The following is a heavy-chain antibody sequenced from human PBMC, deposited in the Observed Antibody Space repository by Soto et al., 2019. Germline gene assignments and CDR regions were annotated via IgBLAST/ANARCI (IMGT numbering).Heavy chain of an antibody. Sequence: QVQLLQSGVEVKKPGASVKVSCKASGYTFATYGIGWVRQAPGQGLEWMGWITPSNGDTNYAQKLQGRVTMTTDTSTSTAYMEVRSLRSDDTAVYYCARLAPCNSEIWYSRPLDYWGQGTLVTVSS. J-gene: IGHJ4*02. D-gene: IGHD2-15*01. V-gene: IGHV1-18*01. CDR3: ARLAPCNSEIWYSRPLDY. CDR1: GYTFATYG. CDR2: ITPSNGDT.